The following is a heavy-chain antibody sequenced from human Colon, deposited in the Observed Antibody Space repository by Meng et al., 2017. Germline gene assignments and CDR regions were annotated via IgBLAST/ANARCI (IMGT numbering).Heavy chain of an antibody. V-gene: IGHV4-61*01. Sequence: QVQLQESGAGLLRPSDTLSLTCTVSGGSVSSGSSYWSWLRQPPGQGLELIGYIYYSGHTNYNPALKSRVTISADTSKNQFSLKLTSVTAADTAVYYCAREAGGTASYDYWGQGTLVTVSS. D-gene: IGHD5-18*01. J-gene: IGHJ4*02. CDR3: AREAGGTASYDY. CDR2: IYYSGHT. CDR1: GGSVSSGSSY.